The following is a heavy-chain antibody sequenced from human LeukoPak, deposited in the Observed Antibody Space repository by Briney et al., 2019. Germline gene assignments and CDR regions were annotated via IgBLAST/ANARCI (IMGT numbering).Heavy chain of an antibody. CDR2: IKQDGSEE. CDR3: ARGYNILTGWFPN. J-gene: IGHJ4*02. Sequence: GGSLRLSCAASGFTVSNDCMTWVRQAPGKGLEWVANIKQDGSEEYYVDSVKGRFTIFRDNAKNSLYLQMHSLRVEDTAIYYCARGYNILTGWFPNWGQGTLVTVSS. CDR1: GFTVSNDC. V-gene: IGHV3-7*03. D-gene: IGHD3-9*01.